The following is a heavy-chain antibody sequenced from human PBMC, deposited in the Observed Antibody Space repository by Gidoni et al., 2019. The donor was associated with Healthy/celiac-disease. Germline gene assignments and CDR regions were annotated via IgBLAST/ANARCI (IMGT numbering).Heavy chain of an antibody. J-gene: IGHJ6*02. CDR2: ISSSSSYI. Sequence: EVQLVESGGGLVKPGGSLRLSCAASGFTFSSYSMNWVRQAPGKGLEWVSSISSSSSYIYYADSVKGRFTISRDNAKNSLYLKMNRLRAEDTAVYYCARDPGLIDIMITFGGVIDYYYGMDVWGQGTTVTVSS. CDR1: GFTFSSYS. CDR3: ARDPGLIDIMITFGGVIDYYYGMDV. D-gene: IGHD3-16*01. V-gene: IGHV3-21*01.